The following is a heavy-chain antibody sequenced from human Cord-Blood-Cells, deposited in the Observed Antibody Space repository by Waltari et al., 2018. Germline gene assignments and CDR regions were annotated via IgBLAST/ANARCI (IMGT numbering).Heavy chain of an antibody. CDR1: GGSTSSGGYF. V-gene: IGHV4-31*03. J-gene: IGHJ4*02. Sequence: QVQLQESGPGLVKPSQNLSLTCPVSGGSTSSGGYFWIWTPQHPGKGLEWIVYIYYSGSTYYNPSLKSRVTISVDTSKNQFSLKLSSVTAADTAVYYCARDATGGYSYGLGYWGQGTLVTVSS. CDR2: IYYSGST. CDR3: ARDATGGYSYGLGY. D-gene: IGHD5-18*01.